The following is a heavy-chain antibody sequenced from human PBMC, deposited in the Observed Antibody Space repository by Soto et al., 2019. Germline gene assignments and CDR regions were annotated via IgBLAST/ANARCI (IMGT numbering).Heavy chain of an antibody. Sequence: QVQLVESGGGLVTPGGSLRLSCAASGFTFSDYYMSWIRQAPGKGLEWLSYISSSGSTIYYADSVKGRFTISRDNAKNSLYLQMNSLRAEDTAVYYCAREPYQYKSSWYYVYWGQGTLVSVSS. V-gene: IGHV3-11*01. CDR2: ISSSGSTI. J-gene: IGHJ4*02. CDR3: AREPYQYKSSWYYVY. CDR1: GFTFSDYY. D-gene: IGHD6-13*01.